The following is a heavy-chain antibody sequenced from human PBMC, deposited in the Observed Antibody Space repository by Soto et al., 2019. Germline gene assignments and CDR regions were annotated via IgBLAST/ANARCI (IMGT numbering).Heavy chain of an antibody. CDR3: ARDQSFDRSYYYGIDV. J-gene: IGHJ6*02. CDR1: GYPFTHYG. CDR2: ISPFNGNT. D-gene: IGHD3-10*01. Sequence: QVQLVQSGAEVKKPGASVKVSCKSSGYPFTHYGITWVRQAPGQGPEWMGWISPFNGNTNYGQTLQGRVTLTRDTSTSTVHMEPRSLRSDDTAVYYCARDQSFDRSYYYGIDVWGQGTTVTVSS. V-gene: IGHV1-18*01.